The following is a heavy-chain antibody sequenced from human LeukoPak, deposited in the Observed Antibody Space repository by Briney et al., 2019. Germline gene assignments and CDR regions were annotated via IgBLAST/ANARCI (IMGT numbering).Heavy chain of an antibody. CDR2: ISAYNGNT. J-gene: IGHJ4*02. Sequence: ASVKVSCKASGYTFTSYGISWVRQAPGQGLEWMGWISAYNGNTNYAQEFQDRVTITRDTSASTLYMELRSLRSEDMAVYYCARGNSGYDYGYFDYWGQGTLVTVSS. CDR1: GYTFTSYG. V-gene: IGHV1-18*03. D-gene: IGHD5-12*01. CDR3: ARGNSGYDYGYFDY.